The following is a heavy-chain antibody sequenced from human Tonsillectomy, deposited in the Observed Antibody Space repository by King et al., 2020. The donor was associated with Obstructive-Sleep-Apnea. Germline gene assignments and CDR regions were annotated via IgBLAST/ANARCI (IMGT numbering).Heavy chain of an antibody. Sequence: VQLVESGGGVVQPGRSLRLSCAASGLSFTTHGMHWVRQAPGRGLEWVALISRDGSNKYYADSVRGRFTISRDSSSNTLYLQMNSLRTEDTALYYCARDQVGPAYYFDHWGQGALVTVSS. CDR3: ARDQVGPAYYFDH. D-gene: IGHD1-26*01. CDR1: GLSFTTHG. CDR2: ISRDGSNK. J-gene: IGHJ4*02. V-gene: IGHV3-30*03.